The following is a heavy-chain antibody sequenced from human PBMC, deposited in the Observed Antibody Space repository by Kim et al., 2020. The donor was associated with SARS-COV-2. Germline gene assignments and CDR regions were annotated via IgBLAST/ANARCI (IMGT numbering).Heavy chain of an antibody. CDR3: ASRTIAAAGNGPYYFDY. V-gene: IGHV4-59*01. Sequence: SETLSLTCTVSGGSISSYYWSWIRQPPGKGLEWIGYIYYSGSTNYNPSLKSRVTISVDTSKNQFSLKLSSVTAADTAVYYCASRTIAAAGNGPYYFDYWGQGTLVTVSS. D-gene: IGHD6-13*01. CDR1: GGSISSYY. J-gene: IGHJ4*02. CDR2: IYYSGST.